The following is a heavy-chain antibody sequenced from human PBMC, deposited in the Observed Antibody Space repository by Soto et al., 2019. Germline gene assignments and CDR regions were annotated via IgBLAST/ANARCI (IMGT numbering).Heavy chain of an antibody. CDR1: GFTFSSYA. Sequence: GGSLRLSCAASGFTFSSYAMSWVRQAPGKGLEWVSAISGSGGSTYYADSVKGRFTISRDNSKNTLYLQMNSLRAEDTAVYYYAKDPRRIKAARLFDYWGQGTLVTVSS. D-gene: IGHD6-6*01. J-gene: IGHJ4*02. V-gene: IGHV3-23*01. CDR3: AKDPRRIKAARLFDY. CDR2: ISGSGGST.